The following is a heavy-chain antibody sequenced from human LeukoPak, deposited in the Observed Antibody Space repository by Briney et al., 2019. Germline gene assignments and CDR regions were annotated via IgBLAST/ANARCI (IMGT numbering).Heavy chain of an antibody. CDR3: ARDRLLWFGESSYMDV. Sequence: SETLSLTCTVSGGSISSYYWSWIRQPAGKGLEWIGRIYTSGSTNYNPSLKSRATMSVDTSKNQFSLKLSSVTAADTAVYYCARDRLLWFGESSYMDVWGKGTTVTISS. CDR2: IYTSGST. J-gene: IGHJ6*03. CDR1: GGSISSYY. D-gene: IGHD3-10*01. V-gene: IGHV4-4*07.